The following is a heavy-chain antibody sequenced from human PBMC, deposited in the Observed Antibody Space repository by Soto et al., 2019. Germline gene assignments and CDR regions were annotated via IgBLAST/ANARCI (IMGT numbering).Heavy chain of an antibody. V-gene: IGHV2-5*02. CDR2: IYWDDDK. Sequence: QITLKETAPTLEKPTQNLTLTCTVSGFSLTTNAVGVGWIRQPPGKALEWLALIYWDDDKRYSPSLKSRLTIIQYTSQFQAFLTMTNIDRADTHTYCWEHSPTTVTWWYDPWDQRTLVTVYS. D-gene: IGHD4-17*01. CDR3: EHSPTTVTWWYDP. J-gene: IGHJ5*02. CDR1: GFSLTTNAVG.